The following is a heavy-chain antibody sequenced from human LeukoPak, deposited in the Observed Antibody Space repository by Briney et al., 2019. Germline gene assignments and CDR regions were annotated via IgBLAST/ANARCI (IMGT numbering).Heavy chain of an antibody. J-gene: IGHJ4*02. CDR2: ISRHGSTK. V-gene: IGHV3-30*18. CDR3: AKAIWVAATSSWFCLDY. D-gene: IGHD3-10*01. Sequence: QAGGSLRLSCAASGFYFSDHGMHWVRQAPGKGLEWVAVISRHGSTKIYAASVKGRFTISRDNSKNTLYLQMNSLRPEDTAVYYCAKAIWVAATSSWFCLDYWGQGTLVTVSS. CDR1: GFYFSDHG.